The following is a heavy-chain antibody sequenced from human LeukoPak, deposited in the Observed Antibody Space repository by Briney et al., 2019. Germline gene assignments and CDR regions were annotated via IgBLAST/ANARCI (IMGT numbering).Heavy chain of an antibody. V-gene: IGHV3-23*01. D-gene: IGHD1-26*01. Sequence: GGSLRLSCAASGFTFSSYGMSWVRQAPGKGLEWVSAISGSGGSTYYADSVKGRFTISRDNSKNTPYLQMNSLRAEDTAVYYCASDIGWELRGGCDYWGQGTLVTVSS. CDR3: ASDIGWELRGGCDY. J-gene: IGHJ4*02. CDR1: GFTFSSYG. CDR2: ISGSGGST.